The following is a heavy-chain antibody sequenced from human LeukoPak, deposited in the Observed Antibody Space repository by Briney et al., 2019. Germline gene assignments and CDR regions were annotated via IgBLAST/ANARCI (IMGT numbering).Heavy chain of an antibody. CDR3: ARGRQGHYYDSSGYYYDY. CDR1: GFTVSSNY. V-gene: IGHV3-53*04. J-gene: IGHJ4*02. Sequence: GGSLRLSCTASGFTVSSNYMSWVRQAPGKGLEWVSVIYSGGSTYYADSVKGRFTISRHNSKNTLYLQMNSLRAEDTAVYYCARGRQGHYYDSSGYYYDYWGQGTLVTVSS. D-gene: IGHD3-22*01. CDR2: IYSGGST.